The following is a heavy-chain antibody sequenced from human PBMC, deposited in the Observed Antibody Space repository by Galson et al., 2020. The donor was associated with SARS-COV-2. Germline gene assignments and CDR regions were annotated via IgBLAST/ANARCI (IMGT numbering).Heavy chain of an antibody. J-gene: IGHJ4*02. D-gene: IGHD3-10*01. V-gene: IGHV3-30*03. CDR2: ISYDGSNK. CDR1: GFTFSSYG. CDR3: AVGELPLEY. Sequence: SLKISCAASGFTFSSYGMHWVRQAPGKGLEWVAVISYDGSNKYYADSVKGRFTISRDNSKNTLYLQMNSLRAEDTAVYYCAVGELPLEYWGQGTLVTVSS.